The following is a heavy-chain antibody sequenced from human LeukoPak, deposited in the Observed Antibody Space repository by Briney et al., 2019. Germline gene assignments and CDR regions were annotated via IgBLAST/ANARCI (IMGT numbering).Heavy chain of an antibody. V-gene: IGHV3-9*01. CDR3: AKDSTSYVDTAMVHY. CDR2: ISWNSGSI. J-gene: IGHJ4*02. Sequence: GGSLRLSCAASGFTFDDYAMHWVRQAPGKGLEWVSGISWNSGSIGYADSVKGRFTIPRDNAKNSLYLQMNSLRAEDTALYYCAKDSTSYVDTAMVHYWGQGTLVTVSS. CDR1: GFTFDDYA. D-gene: IGHD5-18*01.